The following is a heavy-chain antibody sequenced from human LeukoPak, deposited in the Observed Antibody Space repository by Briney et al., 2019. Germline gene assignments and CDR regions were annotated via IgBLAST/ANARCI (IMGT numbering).Heavy chain of an antibody. CDR2: ISSRSSYI. CDR1: GLTFSSYS. V-gene: IGHV3-21*01. CDR3: ARAMAGPAGEYYLDY. Sequence: GGSLRLSCAASGLTFSSYSMNWVRQAPGKGREGVSSISSRSSYIYYADSVKGRFTISRDNAWNSLYLLMNSLRAEDTAEYYRARAMAGPAGEYYLDYWGRGTLVTVSS. D-gene: IGHD2/OR15-2a*01. J-gene: IGHJ4*02.